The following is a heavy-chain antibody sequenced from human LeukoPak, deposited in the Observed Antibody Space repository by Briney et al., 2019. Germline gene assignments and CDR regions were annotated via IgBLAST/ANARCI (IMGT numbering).Heavy chain of an antibody. D-gene: IGHD5-24*01. J-gene: IGHJ3*02. CDR1: GGSISSSSYY. CDR2: IYYSGST. CDR3: ARTPFRDGYNGGAFDI. Sequence: PSETLSLTCTVSGGSISSSSYYWGWIRQPPGKGLEWIGSIYYSGSTYYNPSLKSRVTISVDTSKNQFSLKLSSVTAADTAVYYCARTPFRDGYNGGAFDIWGQGTMVTVSS. V-gene: IGHV4-39*07.